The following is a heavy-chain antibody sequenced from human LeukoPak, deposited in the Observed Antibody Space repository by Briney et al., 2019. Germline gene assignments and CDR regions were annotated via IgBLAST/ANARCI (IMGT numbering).Heavy chain of an antibody. J-gene: IGHJ4*02. CDR2: INGDGVNT. Sequence: GGSLRLSCAASGVTFSSYAMSWVRQAPGKGLEWVSTINGDGVNTHYADSVGGRFTISRDNSKNTLFLQMNSLRDEDTAVYYCAKDLYSNYGPADYWGQGNLVTVSS. CDR1: GVTFSSYA. D-gene: IGHD4-11*01. CDR3: AKDLYSNYGPADY. V-gene: IGHV3-23*01.